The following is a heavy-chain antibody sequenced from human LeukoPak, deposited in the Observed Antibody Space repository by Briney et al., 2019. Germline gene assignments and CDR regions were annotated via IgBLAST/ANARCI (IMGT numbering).Heavy chain of an antibody. CDR2: INSDGSSA. CDR1: GFTFSNYW. CDR3: ARGGVGCFDY. Sequence: HPGGSLRLSCVASGFTFSNYWIHWVRQASGKGLVWVSHINSDGSSATYADSVKGRLTISRDNAKNTVYLQMNSLRAEDTAVYYCARGGVGCFDYWGQGVLVTVSS. V-gene: IGHV3-74*01. D-gene: IGHD6-19*01. J-gene: IGHJ4*02.